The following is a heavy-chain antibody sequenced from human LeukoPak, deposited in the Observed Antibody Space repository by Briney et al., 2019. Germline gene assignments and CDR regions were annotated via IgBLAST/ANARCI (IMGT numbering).Heavy chain of an antibody. V-gene: IGHV4-30-4*01. D-gene: IGHD4-17*01. CDR1: GGSISSGDYY. CDR2: IYYSGST. CDR3: ARARCDPTVTSEYFQH. Sequence: PSETLSLTCTVSGGSISSGDYYWSWIRQPPGKGLEWIGYIYYSGSTYYNPSLKSRVTISVDTSKNQFSLKLSSVTAADTAVYYCARARCDPTVTSEYFQHWGQGTLVTVSS. J-gene: IGHJ1*01.